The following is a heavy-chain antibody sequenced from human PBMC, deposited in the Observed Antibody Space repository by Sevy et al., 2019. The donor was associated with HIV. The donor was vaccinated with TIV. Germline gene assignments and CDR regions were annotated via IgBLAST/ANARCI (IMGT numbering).Heavy chain of an antibody. Sequence: GGSLRLSCAASGFTFSSDWMSWVLQAPGKGLEWVATMKEDGSEKSYVDSAKGRFTISRDNAKNSLYLQMNSLRVDDTALYYCVREGLGGFSYSLDCWGQGTLVTVSS. J-gene: IGHJ4*02. CDR3: VREGLGGFSYSLDC. CDR2: MKEDGSEK. V-gene: IGHV3-7*01. D-gene: IGHD5-18*01. CDR1: GFTFSSDW.